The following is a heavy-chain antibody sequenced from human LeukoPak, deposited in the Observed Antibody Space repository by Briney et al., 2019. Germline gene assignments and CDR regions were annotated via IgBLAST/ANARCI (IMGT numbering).Heavy chain of an antibody. CDR2: IIPILGIA. D-gene: IGHD2-2*01. Sequence: GASVKVSCKAPGGTFSIYAICWVRQAPGQGLEWMGRIIPILGIANYAQKFQGRVTITADKSTSTAYMELSSLRSEDTAVYYCARDWDIVVVPDAMTSSYYYYGMDVLGLGTTVTVSS. J-gene: IGHJ6*02. V-gene: IGHV1-69*04. CDR1: GGTFSIYA. CDR3: ARDWDIVVVPDAMTSSYYYYGMDV.